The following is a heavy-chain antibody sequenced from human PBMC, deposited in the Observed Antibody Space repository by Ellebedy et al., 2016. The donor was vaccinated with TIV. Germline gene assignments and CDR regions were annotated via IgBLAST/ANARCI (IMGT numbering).Heavy chain of an antibody. J-gene: IGHJ4*02. CDR3: AGVYSSSWTDY. CDR2: IYTSGST. CDR1: GGSISSYY. Sequence: MPSETLSLTCTVSGGSISSYYWSWIRQPAGKGLEWIGRIYTSGSTNYNTSLQSRVTMSVDTSKNQFSLKLSSVNAADTAGYYCAGVYSSSWTDYWGQGTLVTVSS. D-gene: IGHD6-13*01. V-gene: IGHV4-4*07.